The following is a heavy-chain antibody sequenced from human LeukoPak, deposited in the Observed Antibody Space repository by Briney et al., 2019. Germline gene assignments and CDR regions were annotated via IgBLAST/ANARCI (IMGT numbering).Heavy chain of an antibody. V-gene: IGHV3-7*03. D-gene: IGHD6-13*01. CDR3: AKDDGLAAAGTSFDY. J-gene: IGHJ4*02. CDR1: GFTFSSYW. Sequence: GGSLRLSCAASGFTFSSYWMSWVRQAPGKGLEWVANIKQDGSEKYYADSVKGRFTISRDNAKNSLYLQMNSLRAEDTAVYYCAKDDGLAAAGTSFDYWGQGTLVTVSS. CDR2: IKQDGSEK.